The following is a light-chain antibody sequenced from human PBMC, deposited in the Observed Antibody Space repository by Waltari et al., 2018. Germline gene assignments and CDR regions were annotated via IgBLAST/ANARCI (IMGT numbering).Light chain of an antibody. J-gene: IGKJ1*01. Sequence: EILLTQSPGTLSLSPGERAALSCRASQSVTRALAWDQQKPGQAPRLLIYDTCKRATGIPDRFSGSGSGTDFSLTISRLGPEDFAVYYCQHYVRLPATFGQGTKVEIK. V-gene: IGKV3-20*01. CDR1: QSVTRAL. CDR2: DTC. CDR3: QHYVRLPAT.